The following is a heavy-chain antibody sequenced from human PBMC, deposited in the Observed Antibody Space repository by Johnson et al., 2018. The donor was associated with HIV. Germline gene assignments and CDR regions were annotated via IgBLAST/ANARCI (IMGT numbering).Heavy chain of an antibody. CDR1: GFTFSNAW. CDR3: TTDRGGEIAVAGPDAFDI. J-gene: IGHJ3*02. D-gene: IGHD6-19*01. Sequence: VQLVESGGGLVKPGGSLRLSCAASGFTFSNAWMSWVRQAPGKGLEWVGRIKSKTDGGTTDYAAPVKGRFIISRDDSKNTLYLQMNSLKIEDTAVYYCTTDRGGEIAVAGPDAFDIWGQGTMVTVSS. CDR2: IKSKTDGGTT. V-gene: IGHV3-15*01.